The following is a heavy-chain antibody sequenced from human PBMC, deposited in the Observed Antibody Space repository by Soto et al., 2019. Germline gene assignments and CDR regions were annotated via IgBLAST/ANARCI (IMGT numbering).Heavy chain of an antibody. CDR1: GFTFSSYA. CDR3: ARETDGMDV. J-gene: IGHJ6*02. V-gene: IGHV3-30-3*01. CDR2: ILYDGSNK. Sequence: QVQLVESGGGVVQPGRSLRLSCAASGFTFSSYAMHWVRQAPGKGLEWVAVILYDGSNKYYADSVKGQFTISRDNFKSTLYLQMNSLRAEDTAVYYCARETDGMDVWGQGTTVTVSS.